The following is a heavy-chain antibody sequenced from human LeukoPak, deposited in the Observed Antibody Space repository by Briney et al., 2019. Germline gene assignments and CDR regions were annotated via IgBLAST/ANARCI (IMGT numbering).Heavy chain of an antibody. J-gene: IGHJ4*02. Sequence: SETLSLTCTVSGGSISSYYWSWIRQPPGKGLEWIGYIYYSGSTNYNPSFKSRVTISVDTSKNQFSLKLSSVTAADTAVYYCASTVTGSFDYWGQGTLVTVSS. D-gene: IGHD4-17*01. CDR2: IYYSGST. V-gene: IGHV4-59*01. CDR3: ASTVTGSFDY. CDR1: GGSISSYY.